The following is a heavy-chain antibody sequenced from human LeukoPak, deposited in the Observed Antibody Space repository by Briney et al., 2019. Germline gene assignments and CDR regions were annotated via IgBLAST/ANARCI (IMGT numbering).Heavy chain of an antibody. V-gene: IGHV4-61*01. Sequence: SETLSLTCTVSGDSISRGSYYWNWIRQPPGKGLEWIGYIYYSGSTNYNPSLKSRVTISVDTSKNQFSLKLSSVTAADTAVYYCATGDYYGSGSYYMDYWGQGTLVTVSS. CDR3: ATGDYYGSGSYYMDY. CDR2: IYYSGST. CDR1: GDSISRGSYY. J-gene: IGHJ4*02. D-gene: IGHD3-10*01.